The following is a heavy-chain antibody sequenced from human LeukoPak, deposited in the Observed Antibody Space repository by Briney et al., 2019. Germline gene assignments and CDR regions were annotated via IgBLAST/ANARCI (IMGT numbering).Heavy chain of an antibody. Sequence: SETLSLTCTVSGGSISSYYWSWIRQPPGKGLEWIGYIYYSGSTNYNPSLKSRVTISVDTSKNQFSLKLSSVTAADTAVYYCARNRPSYYYDSSDLIIRPDFDYWGQGTLVTVSS. V-gene: IGHV4-59*12. D-gene: IGHD3-22*01. CDR1: GGSISSYY. J-gene: IGHJ4*02. CDR2: IYYSGST. CDR3: ARNRPSYYYDSSDLIIRPDFDY.